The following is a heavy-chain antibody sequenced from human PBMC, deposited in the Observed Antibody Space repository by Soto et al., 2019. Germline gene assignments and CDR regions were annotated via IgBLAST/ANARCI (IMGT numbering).Heavy chain of an antibody. Sequence: SETLSLTCTVSGGSISSSSYYWGWIRQPPGKGLEWIGSIYYSGSTYYNPSLKSRVTISVDTSKNQFSLKLSSVTAADKAVYYCARYYDFWSGYKRVRNYYYYYGMDVWGQGTTVTSP. CDR2: IYYSGST. J-gene: IGHJ6*02. D-gene: IGHD3-3*01. V-gene: IGHV4-39*01. CDR1: GGSISSSSYY. CDR3: ARYYDFWSGYKRVRNYYYYYGMDV.